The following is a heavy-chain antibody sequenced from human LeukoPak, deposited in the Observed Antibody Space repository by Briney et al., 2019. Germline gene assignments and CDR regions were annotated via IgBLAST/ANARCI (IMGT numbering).Heavy chain of an antibody. CDR2: INWNSDNI. Sequence: GRSLRLSCAASGFTFNDHAMYRVRQAPGKGLEWVSGINWNSDNIGYADSVKGRFTISRDEAKNSLFLQMNSLRTEDTALYYCARASYYYDTTGLGAVDIWGQGTMVTVSS. J-gene: IGHJ3*02. CDR3: ARASYYYDTTGLGAVDI. D-gene: IGHD3-22*01. V-gene: IGHV3-9*01. CDR1: GFTFNDHA.